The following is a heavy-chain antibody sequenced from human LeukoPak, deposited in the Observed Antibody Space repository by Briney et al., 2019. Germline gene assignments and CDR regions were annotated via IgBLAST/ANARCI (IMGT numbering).Heavy chain of an antibody. Sequence: PGGSLRLSCTASGFTFGGSVMSWFRQAPGKGLEWVGFIRSKGYGGTTQYAASVKGRFTISRDDSKNIAHLQMNSLKTEDTAVYYCARSYDVLTGYFPPDYRGQGTLVTVSS. CDR2: IRSKGYGGTT. V-gene: IGHV3-49*03. J-gene: IGHJ4*02. D-gene: IGHD3-9*01. CDR1: GFTFGGSV. CDR3: ARSYDVLTGYFPPDY.